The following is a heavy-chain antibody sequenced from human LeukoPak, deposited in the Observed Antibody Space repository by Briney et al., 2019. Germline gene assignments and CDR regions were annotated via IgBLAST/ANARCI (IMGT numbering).Heavy chain of an antibody. CDR1: GYSFTNYW. CDR3: AIDPDYGGNSDFGC. V-gene: IGHV5-51*01. CDR2: IYPGDSNT. J-gene: IGHJ4*02. Sequence: GESLKISCKGSGYSFTNYWIAWVRQMPGQGLEWMGIIYPGDSNTNYSPAFQGQVTISVDESINTAYLQWSSLKASDTAMYYCAIDPDYGGNSDFGCWGQGTLVTVSS. D-gene: IGHD4-23*01.